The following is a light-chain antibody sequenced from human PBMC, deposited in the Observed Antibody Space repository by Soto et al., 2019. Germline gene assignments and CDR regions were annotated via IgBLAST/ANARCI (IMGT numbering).Light chain of an antibody. J-gene: IGKJ1*01. V-gene: IGKV3D-7*01. CDR1: QSVSSSY. CDR2: AAS. CDR3: QQYNNWPRT. Sequence: EIVMTQSPATLSLSPGERATLSCSASQSVSSSYLVWHQQKPGQAPRLLIYAASRRATGIPDRFSGSGSGTDFTLTISSLQSEDFAVYYCQQYNNWPRTFGQGIKVDIK.